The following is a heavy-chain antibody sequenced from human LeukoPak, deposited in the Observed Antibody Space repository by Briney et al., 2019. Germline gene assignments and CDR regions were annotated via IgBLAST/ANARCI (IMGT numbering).Heavy chain of an antibody. V-gene: IGHV4-34*01. J-gene: IGHJ4*02. Sequence: PSETLSLTCGVFGGSLSDSYWSWIRQPLGKGLEWIGEINHSGNTNNNPSLKSRVTISVDSSKNQFSLMLTSVTAADTAVYYCARQKRYYGPGSFYKGICFDYWGQGTLVTVSS. D-gene: IGHD3-10*01. CDR3: ARQKRYYGPGSFYKGICFDY. CDR2: INHSGNT. CDR1: GGSLSDSY.